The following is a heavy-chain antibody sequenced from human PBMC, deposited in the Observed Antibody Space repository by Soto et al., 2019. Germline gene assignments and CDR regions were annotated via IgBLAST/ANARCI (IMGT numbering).Heavy chain of an antibody. J-gene: IGHJ3*02. CDR1: GYTFTSYY. CDR3: ASSADGAAFDI. V-gene: IGHV1-46*01. CDR2: INPSGGST. D-gene: IGHD3-10*01. Sequence: EASVKVSCKASGYTFTSYYMHWARQAPGQGLEWMGIINPSGGSTSYAQKFQGRVTMTRDTSTSTVYMELSSLRSEDTAVYYCASSADGAAFDIWGQGTMVTVSS.